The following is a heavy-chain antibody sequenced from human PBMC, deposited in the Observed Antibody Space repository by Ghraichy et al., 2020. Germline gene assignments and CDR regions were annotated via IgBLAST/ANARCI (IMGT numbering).Heavy chain of an antibody. D-gene: IGHD1/OR15-1a*01. CDR3: AKNSDLDY. J-gene: IGHJ4*02. Sequence: GGSLRLSCVASGFTFDNNAMTWVRQAPGKGLEWLSSISGSGGSTYYADSVKGRFTISRDYSKNTLYLQLSSLRVEDTAIYYCAKNSDLDYWGQGTLVTVSS. CDR1: GFTFDNNA. CDR2: ISGSGGST. V-gene: IGHV3-23*01.